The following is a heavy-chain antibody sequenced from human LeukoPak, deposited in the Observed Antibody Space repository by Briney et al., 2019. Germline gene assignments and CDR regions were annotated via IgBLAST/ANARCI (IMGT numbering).Heavy chain of an antibody. D-gene: IGHD4-23*01. CDR2: IYNSGST. CDR3: AKVGPARVRWFQFDP. V-gene: IGHV4-30-4*01. CDR1: GGSISSGDYY. J-gene: IGHJ5*02. Sequence: PSETLSLTCTVSGGSISSGDYYWSWIRQPPGKGLEWIGYIYNSGSTYYNPSLKSRVTISVDTSKNQFSLKLSSVTAADTAVYYCAKVGPARVRWFQFDPWGQGTLVTVSS.